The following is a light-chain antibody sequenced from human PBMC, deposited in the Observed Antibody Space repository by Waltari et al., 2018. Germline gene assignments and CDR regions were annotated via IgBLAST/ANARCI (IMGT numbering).Light chain of an antibody. V-gene: IGLV7-46*01. CDR3: FLSYSGVRV. CDR2: DTT. CDR1: TGTVTTNHY. Sequence: QAVVTQEPSLTVSPGGTVTLTCGSSTGTVTTNHYPYWFQQKPGRAPRKLVYDTTNKHPGTQARFSGSLLGGKAALTLSGALPEDEAEYYCFLSYSGVRVFGGGTKLTVL. J-gene: IGLJ3*02.